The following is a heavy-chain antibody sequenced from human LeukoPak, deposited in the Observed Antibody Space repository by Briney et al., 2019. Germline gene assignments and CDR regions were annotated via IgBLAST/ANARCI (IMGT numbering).Heavy chain of an antibody. D-gene: IGHD3-10*01. V-gene: IGHV3-49*04. CDR3: TRDDTLDYYGSGRYRY. Sequence: GGSLRLSCIASGFTPGDYATSWVRQAPGEGGEWGGFIISKAYGETTEYAASVKGRFTISRDDSKSIAYLQMNSLKTEDTAVYYCTRDDTLDYYGSGRYRYWGQGTLVTVSS. J-gene: IGHJ4*02. CDR2: IISKAYGETT. CDR1: GFTPGDYA.